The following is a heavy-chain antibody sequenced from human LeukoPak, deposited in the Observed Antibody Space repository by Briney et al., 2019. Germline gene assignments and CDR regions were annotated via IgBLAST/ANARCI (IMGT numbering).Heavy chain of an antibody. J-gene: IGHJ5*02. CDR1: GGSISSSSYY. CDR3: ARGSIAARDWFDP. V-gene: IGHV4-61*01. CDR2: IYYTGST. D-gene: IGHD6-6*01. Sequence: SETLSLTCTVSGGSISSSSYYWSWIRQPPGKGLEWIGYIYYTGSTNYNPSLKSRVTISVDTSKNQFSLKLSSVTAADTAVYYCARGSIAARDWFDPWGRGTLVTVSS.